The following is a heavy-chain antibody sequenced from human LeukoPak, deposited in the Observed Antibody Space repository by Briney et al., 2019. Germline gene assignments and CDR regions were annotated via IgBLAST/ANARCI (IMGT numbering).Heavy chain of an antibody. CDR2: IIPIFGTA. D-gene: IGHD2-2*02. Sequence: ASVKVSCKASGGTFSSYAISWVRQAPGQGLEWMGGIIPIFGTANYAQKFQGRVTITADEPTSTAYMELSSLRSEDTAVYYCARVGYCSSTSCYTRYYYYGMDVWGQGTTVTVSS. V-gene: IGHV1-69*13. J-gene: IGHJ6*02. CDR1: GGTFSSYA. CDR3: ARVGYCSSTSCYTRYYYYGMDV.